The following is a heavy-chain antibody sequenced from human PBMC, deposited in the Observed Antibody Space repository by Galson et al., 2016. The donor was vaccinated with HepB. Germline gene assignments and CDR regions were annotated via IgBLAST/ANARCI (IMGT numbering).Heavy chain of an antibody. J-gene: IGHJ4*02. Sequence: SLRLSCAASGFTFRSYGMSWVRQAPGKGLQWVSTINDDATRTHYADSVRGRFTISRDNYKNTLYLQMNRLRADDTALYYCIKDLQYDVAFFWGQGILVTVSS. CDR3: IKDLQYDVAFF. CDR1: GFTFRSYG. D-gene: IGHD2/OR15-2a*01. CDR2: INDDATRT. V-gene: IGHV3-23*01.